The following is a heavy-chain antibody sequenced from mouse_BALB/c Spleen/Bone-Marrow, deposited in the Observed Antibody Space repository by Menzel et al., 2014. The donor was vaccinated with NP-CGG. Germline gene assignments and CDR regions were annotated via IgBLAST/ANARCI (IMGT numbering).Heavy chain of an antibody. V-gene: IGHV4-1*02. J-gene: IGHJ1*01. CDR3: SRLNYYGNLFV. D-gene: IGHD1-1*01. CDR1: GFDFSRYW. Sequence: EVKLVESGGGLVQPGGSLKLSWAASGFDFSRYWMSWVRQAPGKGLEWIGEINPESSTINYTPSLKDKFIISRDNAKNTLYLQMSKVRSEDTALYYCSRLNYYGNLFVWGAGTTVTVSS. CDR2: INPESSTI.